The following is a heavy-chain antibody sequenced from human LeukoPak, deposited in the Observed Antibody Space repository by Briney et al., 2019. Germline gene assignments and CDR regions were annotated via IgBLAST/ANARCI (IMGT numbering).Heavy chain of an antibody. CDR2: INSDGSST. CDR1: GFTFSSYW. V-gene: IGHV3-74*01. J-gene: IGHJ4*02. CDR3: AREGRFLEWLGEPFDY. D-gene: IGHD3-3*01. Sequence: GGSLRLPCAASGFTFSSYWMHWVRQAPGKGLVWVSRINSDGSSTSYADSVKGRFTISRDNAKNTLYLQMNSLRAEDTAVYYCAREGRFLEWLGEPFDYWGQGTLVTVSS.